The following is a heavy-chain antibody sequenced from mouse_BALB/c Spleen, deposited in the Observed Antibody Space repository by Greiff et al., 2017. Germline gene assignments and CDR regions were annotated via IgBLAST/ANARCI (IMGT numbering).Heavy chain of an antibody. CDR3: ARSTDGYLIAY. CDR2: ISSGSSTI. V-gene: IGHV5-17*02. CDR1: GFTFSSFG. D-gene: IGHD2-3*01. Sequence: EVMLVESGGGLVQPGGSRKFSCAASGFTFSSFGMHWVRQAPEKGLEWVAYISSGSSTIYYADTVKGRVTISRDNPKNTLFLQMNSLRSEDTAMFYGARSTDGYLIAYWGKGTLVTV. J-gene: IGHJ3*01.